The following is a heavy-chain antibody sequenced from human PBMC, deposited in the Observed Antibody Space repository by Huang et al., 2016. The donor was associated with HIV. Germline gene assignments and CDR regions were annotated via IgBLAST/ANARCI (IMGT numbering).Heavy chain of an antibody. CDR3: ARDWSFGSSTSPAD. D-gene: IGHD6-6*01. Sequence: QVQLVQSGAEVKNPGASVRVSCKASGYTFTDSNIHWVRQAPGQGLGWLGWINPKRGGTSYAQRFQGRITMTRDTTISTVHMDRRRIQSDDTAVYFCARDWSFGSSTSPADWGQGTLVTVSS. CDR1: GYTFTDSN. CDR2: INPKRGGT. J-gene: IGHJ4*02. V-gene: IGHV1-2*02.